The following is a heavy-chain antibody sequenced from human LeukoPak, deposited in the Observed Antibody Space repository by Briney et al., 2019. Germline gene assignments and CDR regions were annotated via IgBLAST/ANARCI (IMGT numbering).Heavy chain of an antibody. J-gene: IGHJ3*02. Sequence: GRSLRLSCAASGFTFSSYAMHWVRQAPGKGLEWVAVISYDGSNKYYADSVKGRLTISRDNSKNTLYLQMNSLRAEDTAVYYCARDYTDLLDAFDIWGQGTMVTVSS. CDR3: ARDYTDLLDAFDI. D-gene: IGHD3-16*01. V-gene: IGHV3-30-3*01. CDR1: GFTFSSYA. CDR2: ISYDGSNK.